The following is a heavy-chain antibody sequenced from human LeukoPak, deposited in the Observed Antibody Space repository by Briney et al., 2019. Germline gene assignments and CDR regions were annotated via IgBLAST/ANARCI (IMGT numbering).Heavy chain of an antibody. D-gene: IGHD5-24*01. CDR1: GYTFTSYG. CDR3: ARAGEMATIYPIDY. Sequence: ASVKVPCKASGYTFTSYGISWVRQAPGQGLEWMGWISAYNGNTNYAQKLQGRVTMTTDTSTSTAYMELRSLRSDDTAVYYCARAGEMATIYPIDYWGQGTLVTVSS. V-gene: IGHV1-18*01. J-gene: IGHJ4*02. CDR2: ISAYNGNT.